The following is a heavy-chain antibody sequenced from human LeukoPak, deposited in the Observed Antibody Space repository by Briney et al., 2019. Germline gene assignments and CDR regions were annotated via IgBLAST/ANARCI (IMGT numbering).Heavy chain of an antibody. CDR3: AREGRWLQHP. J-gene: IGHJ5*02. CDR2: IWYDGSAK. Sequence: GGSLRLSCAASGFTFSSYGMHWVRQAPGKGLEWVAVIWYDGSAKYYADSVKGRVTISRDDSKNMLYLQMNSLRADDTAVYYCAREGRWLQHPWGQGTLVTVSS. D-gene: IGHD5-24*01. V-gene: IGHV3-33*01. CDR1: GFTFSSYG.